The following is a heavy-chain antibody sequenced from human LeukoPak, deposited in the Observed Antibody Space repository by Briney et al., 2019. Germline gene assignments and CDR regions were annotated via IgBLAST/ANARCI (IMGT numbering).Heavy chain of an antibody. CDR2: INAGNGNT. D-gene: IGHD3-10*01. CDR1: GYPFTSYA. V-gene: IGHV1-3*01. Sequence: ASVKVSCKASGYPFTSYAITWVRQAPGRRLEWMGWINAGNGNTKYSQKFQGRVTITRDTSASTAYMELSSLRSEDTAVYYCARVRGEYYYGSGSYYMNAFDIWGQGTMVTVSS. J-gene: IGHJ3*02. CDR3: ARVRGEYYYGSGSYYMNAFDI.